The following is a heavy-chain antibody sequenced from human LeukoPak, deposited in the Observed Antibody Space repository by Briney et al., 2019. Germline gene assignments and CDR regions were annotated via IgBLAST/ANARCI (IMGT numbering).Heavy chain of an antibody. CDR1: GFTFSSYW. V-gene: IGHV3-7*01. CDR3: TRDTGCSGGARYSFYDY. CDR2: IKQDGSAK. Sequence: GGSLRLSCAASGFTFSSYWMTWVRQAPGQGLEWVANIKQDGSAKYYVDSVKGRFTISRDNAKNSLYLQMNSLRVEDTAVYYCTRDTGCSGGARYSFYDYWGQGTLVTVSS. J-gene: IGHJ4*02. D-gene: IGHD2-15*01.